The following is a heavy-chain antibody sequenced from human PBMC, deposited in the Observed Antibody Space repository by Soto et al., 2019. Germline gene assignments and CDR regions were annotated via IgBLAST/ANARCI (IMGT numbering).Heavy chain of an antibody. CDR3: AISYSSFMYDYCYRIDV. Sequence: GESLKISCKGSGYSFTSYWIGWVRQMPGKGLEWMGIIYPGDSDTRYSPSFQGQVTISADKSISTAYLQWSSLTASDTAMYYCAISYSSFMYDYCYRIDVCGQGTTVTVSS. J-gene: IGHJ6*02. D-gene: IGHD5-18*01. CDR1: GYSFTSYW. CDR2: IYPGDSDT. V-gene: IGHV5-51*01.